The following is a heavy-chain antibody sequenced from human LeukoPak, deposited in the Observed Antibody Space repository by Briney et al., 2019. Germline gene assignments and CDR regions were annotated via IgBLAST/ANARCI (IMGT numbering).Heavy chain of an antibody. D-gene: IGHD3-3*01. CDR2: IIPIFGTA. CDR3: VTLKGPYYDFWSGHELWGAFDI. J-gene: IGHJ3*02. V-gene: IGHV1-69*13. Sequence: VASVKVSCKASGGTFSSYAISWVRQAPGQGLEWMGGIIPIFGTANYAQKFQGRVTITADESTSTAYMELSSLRSEDTAVYYCVTLKGPYYDFWSGHELWGAFDIWGQGTMVTVSS. CDR1: GGTFSSYA.